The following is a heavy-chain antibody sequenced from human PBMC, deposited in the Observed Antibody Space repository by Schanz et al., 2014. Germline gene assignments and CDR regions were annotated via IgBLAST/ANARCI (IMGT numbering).Heavy chain of an antibody. CDR2: LSLYSGDT. V-gene: IGHV1-2*06. J-gene: IGHJ4*02. CDR1: GYTFTVYY. CDR3: ARGGLSGYDAVG. D-gene: IGHD5-12*01. Sequence: QVQLVQSGAEVKKPGASVKVSCKASGYTFTVYYIHWVRQAPGQGLEWMGRLSLYSGDTNYAQKFQGRVSMTRDTSISTAYMALSRLRSDDTAVYYCARGGLSGYDAVGWGQGTLVTVSS.